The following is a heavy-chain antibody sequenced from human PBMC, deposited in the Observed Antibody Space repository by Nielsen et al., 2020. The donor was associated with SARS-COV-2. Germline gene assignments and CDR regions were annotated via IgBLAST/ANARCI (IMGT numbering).Heavy chain of an antibody. CDR1: GGSLSNYY. CDR2: INHSVNT. Sequence: SQTLSLTCAVSGGSLSNYYWNWIRQSPEKGLEWIGEINHSVNTGYNPSLKSRLTLSVDTSKNQFSLKLNSVTAADTAVYYCARAPLGQVFFFRERGEAFDIWGQGTRVTVSS. D-gene: IGHD2-8*01. V-gene: IGHV4-34*01. J-gene: IGHJ3*02. CDR3: ARAPLGQVFFFRERGEAFDI.